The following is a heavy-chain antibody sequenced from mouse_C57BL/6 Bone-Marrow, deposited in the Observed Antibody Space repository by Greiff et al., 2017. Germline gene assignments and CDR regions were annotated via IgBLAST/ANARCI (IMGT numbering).Heavy chain of an antibody. D-gene: IGHD2-4*01. CDR3: ARSEGLLDY. Sequence: QVQLQQPGAELVMPGASVKLSCKASGYTFTSYWMHWVKQRPGQGLEWIGEIDPSDSYTNYNQKFKGKSTLTVDKSSSTAYMQLSSLTSADYEVYYSARSEGLLDYWGQGTTLTVSS. J-gene: IGHJ2*01. CDR1: GYTFTSYW. V-gene: IGHV1-69*01. CDR2: IDPSDSYT.